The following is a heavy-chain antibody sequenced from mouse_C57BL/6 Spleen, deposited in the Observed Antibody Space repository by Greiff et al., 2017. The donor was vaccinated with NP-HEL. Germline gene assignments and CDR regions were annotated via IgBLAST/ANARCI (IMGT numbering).Heavy chain of an antibody. J-gene: IGHJ4*01. CDR1: GYTFTSYW. V-gene: IGHV1-61*01. CDR3: ARNGAYYSNYDDMDY. Sequence: VQLQQPGAELVRPGSSVKLSCKASGYTFTSYWMDWVKQRPGQGLEWIGNIYPSDSETHYNQKFKDKATLTVDKSSSTAYMQLSSLTSEDSAVYYCARNGAYYSNYDDMDYWGQGTSVTVSS. CDR2: IYPSDSET. D-gene: IGHD2-5*01.